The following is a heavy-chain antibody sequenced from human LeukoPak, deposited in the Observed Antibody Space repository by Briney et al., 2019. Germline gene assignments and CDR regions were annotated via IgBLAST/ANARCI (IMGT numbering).Heavy chain of an antibody. D-gene: IGHD6-6*01. CDR2: IYYSGST. CDR3: ARWSSSQRTNWFDP. Sequence: SETLSLTCTVSGGSISSYYWSWIRQPPGKGLEWIGYIYYSGSTNYNPSLKSRVTISVDTSKNQFSLELSSVTAADTAVYYCARWSSSQRTNWFDPWGQGTLVTVSS. J-gene: IGHJ5*02. V-gene: IGHV4-59*01. CDR1: GGSISSYY.